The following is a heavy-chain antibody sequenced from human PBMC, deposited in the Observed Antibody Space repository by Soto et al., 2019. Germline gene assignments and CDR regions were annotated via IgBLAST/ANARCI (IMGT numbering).Heavy chain of an antibody. J-gene: IGHJ4*02. Sequence: PGGSLRLSCAASGFTFSSYSMNWVRQAPGKGLEWVSYISSSSSTIYYADSVKGRFTISRDNAKNSLYLQMNSLRAEDTAVYYCAREDIPDYDILAFDYWGQGTLVTVSS. CDR3: AREDIPDYDILAFDY. CDR2: ISSSSSTI. CDR1: GFTFSSYS. D-gene: IGHD3-9*01. V-gene: IGHV3-48*01.